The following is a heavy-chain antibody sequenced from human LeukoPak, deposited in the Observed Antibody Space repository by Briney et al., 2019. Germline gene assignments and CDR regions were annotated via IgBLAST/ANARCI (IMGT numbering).Heavy chain of an antibody. J-gene: IGHJ4*02. D-gene: IGHD6-13*01. Sequence: SETLSLTCTVSGGSISSYYWSCIRQPPGKGLEXXXXXHYSGSTSYSPSLRSRLTVSVDTSKNQFSLNLTSVTAADAAVYYCARHLADGSSWYERPFDFWGQGTLVTVSS. CDR3: ARHLADGSSWYERPFDF. CDR1: GGSISSYY. CDR2: XHYSGST. V-gene: IGHV4-59*08.